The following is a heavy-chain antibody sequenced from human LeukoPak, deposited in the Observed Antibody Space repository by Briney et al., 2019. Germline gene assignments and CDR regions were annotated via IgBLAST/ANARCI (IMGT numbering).Heavy chain of an antibody. Sequence: ASVKVSCKASGYSFTSNYIHWVRQAPGQGLEWMGMTYPRDGSTSYAQKFQGRVTVTRGTSTSTVHMELSGLRSEDTAVYYCARDQEAYDYWGQGTLVTVSS. CDR1: GYSFTSNY. CDR3: ARDQEAYDY. CDR2: TYPRDGST. J-gene: IGHJ4*02. V-gene: IGHV1-46*01.